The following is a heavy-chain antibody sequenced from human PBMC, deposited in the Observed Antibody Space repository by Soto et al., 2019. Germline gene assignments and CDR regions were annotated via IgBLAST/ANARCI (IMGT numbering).Heavy chain of an antibody. CDR2: IYYSGST. Sequence: TCSHSCTFSGGSISSGSYYWSWIRQDPGKGLEWVGYIYYSGSTYYNPSLKSRVTRSVDTSKNQFSLKLSSVTAADTAVYYCARDGNGMDVWGQGTTVT. CDR3: ARDGNGMDV. CDR1: GGSISSGSYY. J-gene: IGHJ6*02. V-gene: IGHV4-31*03. D-gene: IGHD2-15*01.